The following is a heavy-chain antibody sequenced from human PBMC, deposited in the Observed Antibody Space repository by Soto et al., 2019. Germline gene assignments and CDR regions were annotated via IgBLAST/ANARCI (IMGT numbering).Heavy chain of an antibody. D-gene: IGHD2-2*01. V-gene: IGHV4-34*01. CDR2: INHSGST. CDR1: GGSFSGYY. Sequence: PSETLSLTCAVYGGSFSGYYWSWIRQPPGKGLEWIGEINHSGSTNYNPSLKSRVTISVDTSKNQFSLKLSSVTAADTAVYYCAGGRYCSSTSCYYCYYYGMDVWGQGTTVTVSS. J-gene: IGHJ6*02. CDR3: AGGRYCSSTSCYYCYYYGMDV.